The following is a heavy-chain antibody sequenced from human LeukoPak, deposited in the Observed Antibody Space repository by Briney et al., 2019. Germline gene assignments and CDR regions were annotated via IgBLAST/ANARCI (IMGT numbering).Heavy chain of an antibody. J-gene: IGHJ5*02. D-gene: IGHD2-8*01. CDR2: GSDVGGT. Sequence: SETLSLTCTVSGGSFSSYYWSWIRQPPGKGLEWIGEGSDVGGTKYNPSLKSRVTISADTSKNQFSLKLSSVTAADTAVYYCAQNGQSGFSFDPWGQGTLVTVSS. CDR1: GGSFSSYY. CDR3: AQNGQSGFSFDP. V-gene: IGHV4-34*01.